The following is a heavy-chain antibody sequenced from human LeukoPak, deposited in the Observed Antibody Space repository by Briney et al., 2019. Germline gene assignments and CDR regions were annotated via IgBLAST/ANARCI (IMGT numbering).Heavy chain of an antibody. CDR3: ASEPSSATGGSY. CDR2: IEPDGSEK. V-gene: IGHV3-7*01. D-gene: IGHD1-1*01. Sequence: PGGSLRLSCAASGFTFNRNWMSWVRQAPGKGLEWVVNIEPDGSEKNYVDSVRGRSTISRDNARNSLYLQINSPRAEDTAVYYCASEPSSATGGSYWGQGILVTVSS. J-gene: IGHJ4*02. CDR1: GFTFNRNW.